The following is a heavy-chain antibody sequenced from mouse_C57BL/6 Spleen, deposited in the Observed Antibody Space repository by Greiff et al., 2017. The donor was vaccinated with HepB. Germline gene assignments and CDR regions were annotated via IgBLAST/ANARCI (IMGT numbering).Heavy chain of an antibody. CDR1: GFTFSSYG. CDR3: ARGIRDFDV. Sequence: EVQVVESGGDLVKPGGSLKLSCAASGFTFSSYGMSWVRQTPDKRLEWVATISSGGSYTYYPDSVKGRFTISRDNAKNTLYLQMSSLKSEDTAMYYCARGIRDFDVWGTGTTVTVSS. J-gene: IGHJ1*03. CDR2: ISSGGSYT. V-gene: IGHV5-6*01.